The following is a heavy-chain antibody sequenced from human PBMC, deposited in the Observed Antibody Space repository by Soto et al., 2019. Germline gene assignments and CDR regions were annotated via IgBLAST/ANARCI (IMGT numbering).Heavy chain of an antibody. Sequence: SETLSLTCTVSGGSISSYCWSWIRQPPGKRLEWIGYIYYSGSTNYNPSLKSRVTFTRDTSASTANMELRSLTAEDTAMYYCASYQMYPLWGQGTLVTAPQ. CDR3: ASYQMYPL. CDR2: IYYSGST. V-gene: IGHV4-59*01. D-gene: IGHD2-8*01. J-gene: IGHJ4*02. CDR1: GGSISSYC.